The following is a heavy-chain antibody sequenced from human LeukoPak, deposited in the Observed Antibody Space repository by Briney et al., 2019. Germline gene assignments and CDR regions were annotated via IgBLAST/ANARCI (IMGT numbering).Heavy chain of an antibody. V-gene: IGHV1-18*01. CDR2: IRVYNGNT. D-gene: IGHD1-14*01. CDR1: GYTFTSYA. Sequence: GASVKVSCKASGYTFTSYAMNWVLQAPGQALEWMGWIRVYNGNTNYAQKLQGRVTMTTDTSTRTAYMELRSLRSDDTAVYYCARDIKRSRARWENLGFDPWGQGTLVTVSS. CDR3: ARDIKRSRARWENLGFDP. J-gene: IGHJ5*02.